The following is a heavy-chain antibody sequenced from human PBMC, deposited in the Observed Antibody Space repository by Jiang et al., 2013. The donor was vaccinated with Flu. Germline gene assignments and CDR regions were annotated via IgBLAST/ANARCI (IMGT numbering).Heavy chain of an antibody. J-gene: IGHJ4*02. CDR1: GGSFSGYY. V-gene: IGHV4-34*01. Sequence: LLKPSETLSLTCAVYGGSFSGYYWSWIRQPPGKGLEWIGEINHSGGTNYNPSLKSRVTISVDTSKNQFSLKLSSVTAADTAVYYCASLSIVGATLPSDYWGQGTLVTVSS. CDR2: INHSGGT. CDR3: ASLSIVGATLPSDY. D-gene: IGHD1-26*01.